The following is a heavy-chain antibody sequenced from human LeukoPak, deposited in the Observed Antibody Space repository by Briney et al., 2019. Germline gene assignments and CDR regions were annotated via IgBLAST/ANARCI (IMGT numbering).Heavy chain of an antibody. D-gene: IGHD4-17*01. J-gene: IGHJ5*02. CDR1: GFTFSSYS. CDR3: ARDPDGHYDLHWFGP. V-gene: IGHV3-48*02. Sequence: PGGSLRLSCAASGFTFSSYSMTWVRQAPEKGLEWVSYISSSSSTIYYADSVKGRFTISRDNAKNSLYLQMNSLRDEDTAVYYCARDPDGHYDLHWFGPWGQGTLVTVSS. CDR2: ISSSSSTI.